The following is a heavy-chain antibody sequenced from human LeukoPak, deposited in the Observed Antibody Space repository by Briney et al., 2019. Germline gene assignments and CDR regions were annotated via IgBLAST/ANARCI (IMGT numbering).Heavy chain of an antibody. CDR1: GFTFSSYG. Sequence: GGSLRLSCAASGFTFSSYGMHWVRQAPGKGLEWVAVIWYDGSNKYYADSVKGRFTISRDNSKNTLYLQMNSLRAEDTAVYYCAKDRMETMILDYLGQGTLVTVSS. CDR3: AKDRMETMILDY. D-gene: IGHD3-22*01. V-gene: IGHV3-30*02. J-gene: IGHJ4*02. CDR2: IWYDGSNK.